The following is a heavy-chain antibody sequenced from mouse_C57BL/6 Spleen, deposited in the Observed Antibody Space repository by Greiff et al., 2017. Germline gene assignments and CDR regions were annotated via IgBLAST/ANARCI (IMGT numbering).Heavy chain of an antibody. CDR2: IYPSDSET. V-gene: IGHV1-61*01. CDR1: GYTFTSYW. D-gene: IGHD1-1*01. J-gene: IGHJ4*01. Sequence: VQLQQPGAELVRPGSSVKLSCKASGYTFTSYWMDWVKQRPGQGLEWIGNIYPSDSETHYNQKFKDKATLTVDKSSSTAYMQLSSLTSEDSAVYYGARGYYGSRAMDYWGQGTSVTVSS. CDR3: ARGYYGSRAMDY.